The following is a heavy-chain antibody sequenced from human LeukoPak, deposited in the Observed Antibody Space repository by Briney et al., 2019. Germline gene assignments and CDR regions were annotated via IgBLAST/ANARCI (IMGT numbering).Heavy chain of an antibody. CDR2: IKSKTDGGTT. D-gene: IGHD1-26*01. V-gene: IGHV3-15*01. Sequence: GGSLRLSCAASGFTFSNAWMSWVRQAPGKGLEWVGRIKSKTDGGTTDYAAPVKGRFTISRDDSKNTLYLQMNSLKTEDTAVYYCTISIVGATGFDYWGQGTLVTVSS. CDR1: GFTFSNAW. CDR3: TISIVGATGFDY. J-gene: IGHJ4*02.